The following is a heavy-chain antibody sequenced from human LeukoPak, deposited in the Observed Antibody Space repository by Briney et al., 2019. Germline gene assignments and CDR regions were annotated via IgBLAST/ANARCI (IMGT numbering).Heavy chain of an antibody. CDR1: GFTFTVYW. Sequence: PGGSLRLSCAASGFTFTVYWMSWVRQAPGKGLEWVANIKQDGSEEYYVDSVKGRFTISRDNAKNTLYLQMNSLRGDDTAVYYCARGYSSGWYLFGDYWGQGTLVTVSS. CDR2: IKQDGSEE. V-gene: IGHV3-7*01. J-gene: IGHJ4*02. CDR3: ARGYSSGWYLFGDY. D-gene: IGHD6-19*01.